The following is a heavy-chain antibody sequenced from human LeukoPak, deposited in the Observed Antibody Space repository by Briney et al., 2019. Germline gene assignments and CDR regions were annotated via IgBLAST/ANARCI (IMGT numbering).Heavy chain of an antibody. D-gene: IGHD5-12*01. Sequence: GGSLRLSCAASGFTFVNYAMSWVRQAPGEGLEWVSAITGSGGSAYYADSVKGRFTVSRDNSKNTQYLQMDGLRAEDTAVYDCAKDLRLVATDNCFDPWGQGTLVTVSS. V-gene: IGHV3-23*01. J-gene: IGHJ5*02. CDR3: AKDLRLVATDNCFDP. CDR1: GFTFVNYA. CDR2: ITGSGGSA.